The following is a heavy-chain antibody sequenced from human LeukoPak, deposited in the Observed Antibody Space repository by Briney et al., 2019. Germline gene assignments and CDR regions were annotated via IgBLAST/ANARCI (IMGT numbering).Heavy chain of an antibody. CDR2: IYTSGST. D-gene: IGHD2-2*02. Sequence: SETLSPTCTVSGGFITSHYWSWNRQPAGKGLEWIGRIYTSGSTNYNPSLKSRVTISVDTSKNQFSLKLSSVTAADTAVYYCARDRTFGVVVPAAISVWGQGTLVTVSS. CDR3: ARDRTFGVVVPAAISV. V-gene: IGHV4-4*07. CDR1: GGFITSHY. J-gene: IGHJ4*02.